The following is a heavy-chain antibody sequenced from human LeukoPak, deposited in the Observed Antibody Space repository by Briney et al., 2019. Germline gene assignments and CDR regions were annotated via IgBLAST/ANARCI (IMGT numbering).Heavy chain of an antibody. CDR1: GFTFDDYA. CDR3: AKSTSIGITTPMDV. CDR2: LSWNSGTI. D-gene: IGHD1-14*01. Sequence: GGSLRLSCAASGFTFDDYAMHWVRQAPGKGLEWVSGLSWNSGTIGYADSVRGRFTISRDNAKNSLYLQMKSLRAEDMAFYYCAKSTSIGITTPMDVWGKGTTVTVSS. V-gene: IGHV3-9*03. J-gene: IGHJ6*03.